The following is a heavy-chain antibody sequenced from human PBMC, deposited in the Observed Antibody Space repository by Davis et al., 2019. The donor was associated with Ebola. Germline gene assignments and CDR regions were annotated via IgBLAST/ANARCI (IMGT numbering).Heavy chain of an antibody. CDR2: INTNTGNP. CDR1: GYTFTSYA. CDR3: ARARGELQHYYYGMDV. V-gene: IGHV7-4-1*02. D-gene: IGHD1-26*01. Sequence: AASVQVSCKASGYTFTSYAMNSVRQAPRQGLEWMGWINTNTGNPTYAQGLTGRFVFSLDTSVSTAYLQISSLKAEDTAVYYCARARGELQHYYYGMDVWGQGTTVTVSS. J-gene: IGHJ6*02.